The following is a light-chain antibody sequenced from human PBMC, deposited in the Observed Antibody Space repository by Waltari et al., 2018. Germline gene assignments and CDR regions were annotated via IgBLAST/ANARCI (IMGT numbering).Light chain of an antibody. CDR3: QHLHSYPRA. CDR2: AVS. CDR1: QGISNH. V-gene: IGKV1-9*01. Sequence: IQLTKSPSSLSASVGDRVTITCPASQGISNHLAWYQHKVGKAPKLVIYAVSALQSGVPSRFSGSGSGTDFTLTISSLQPDDFGTYYCQHLHSYPRAFCQGTRLEI. J-gene: IGKJ5*01.